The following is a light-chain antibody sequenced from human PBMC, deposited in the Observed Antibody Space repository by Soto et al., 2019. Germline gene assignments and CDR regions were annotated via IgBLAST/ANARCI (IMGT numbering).Light chain of an antibody. J-gene: IGLJ1*01. CDR2: EVT. CDR3: CSYAGRSHYV. Sequence: QSVLTQPASVSGSPGQSITISCTGVSSYVGNYDLVSWYQQHPDKAPQLMIYEVTKRPSGVSNRFSGSKSGNTASLTISGLQTEDEADYYCCSYAGRSHYVFGTGTKVTVL. V-gene: IGLV2-23*02. CDR1: SSYVGNYDL.